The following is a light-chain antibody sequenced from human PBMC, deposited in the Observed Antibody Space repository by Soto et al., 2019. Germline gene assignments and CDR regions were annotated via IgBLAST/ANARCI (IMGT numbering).Light chain of an antibody. CDR1: QILRNIDGNTY. J-gene: IGKJ2*01. V-gene: IGKV2-24*01. Sequence: DIVMTQTPLSSTVTLGQPASISFRASQILRNIDGNTYLSWLQQRPGQPPRLLIYKISNRLSGVTDRFSGSGAGTDFTLKISSGEAEDGGVYYCMQGTQFPPYTFGQGTKLEIE. CDR2: KIS. CDR3: MQGTQFPPYT.